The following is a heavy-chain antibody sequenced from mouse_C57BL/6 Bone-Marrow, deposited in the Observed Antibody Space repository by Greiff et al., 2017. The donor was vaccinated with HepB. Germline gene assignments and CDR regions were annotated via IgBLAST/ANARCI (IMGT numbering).Heavy chain of an antibody. Sequence: EVMLVESGGGLVKPGGSLKLSCAASGFTFSSYAMSWVRQTPEKRLEWVATISDGGSYTYYPDNVKGRFTISRDNAKNNLYLQMSHLKSEDTAMYYCARERLFYAMDYWGQGTSVTVSS. J-gene: IGHJ4*01. CDR3: ARERLFYAMDY. CDR1: GFTFSSYA. V-gene: IGHV5-4*01. CDR2: ISDGGSYT.